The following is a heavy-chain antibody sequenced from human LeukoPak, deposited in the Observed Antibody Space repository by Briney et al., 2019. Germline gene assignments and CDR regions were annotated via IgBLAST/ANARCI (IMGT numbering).Heavy chain of an antibody. CDR1: GGSFSGYY. J-gene: IGHJ4*02. D-gene: IGHD6-13*01. CDR2: INHSGST. Sequence: SETLSLTCAVYGGSFSGYYWSWIRQPPGKGLEWIGEINHSGSTNYNPSLKSRVTISVDKSKNQFSLKLSSVTAADTAVYYCARDAWGSSWSPMDYWGQGTLVTVSS. V-gene: IGHV4-34*01. CDR3: ARDAWGSSWSPMDY.